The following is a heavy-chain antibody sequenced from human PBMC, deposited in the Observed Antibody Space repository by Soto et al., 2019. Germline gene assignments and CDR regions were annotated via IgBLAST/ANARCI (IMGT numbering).Heavy chain of an antibody. CDR2: IYYSGST. CDR1: GGSISSYY. CDR3: ARGMAEEQIFYYFDY. D-gene: IGHD3-9*01. Sequence: SETLSLTCPVSGGSISSYYWSWIRQPPGKGLEWIGYIYYSGSTTYNPSLKNRVTISVDASKSQFYLKLRSVTAADTAVYYCARGMAEEQIFYYFDYWGQGALVTVSS. V-gene: IGHV4-59*01. J-gene: IGHJ4*02.